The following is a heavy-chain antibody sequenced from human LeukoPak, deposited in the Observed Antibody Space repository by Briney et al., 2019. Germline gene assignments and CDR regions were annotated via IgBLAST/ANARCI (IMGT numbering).Heavy chain of an antibody. Sequence: SQTLSLTCTVSGGSISSGGDYWSWIRQHPGKGLEWIGYIYYSGSTYYNPSLKSRVTISVDTSKNQFSLKLSSVTAADTAVYFCARDSGELLWFGESPYGMDVWGQGTTVTVSS. D-gene: IGHD3-10*01. CDR1: GGSISSGGDY. CDR2: IYYSGST. CDR3: ARDSGELLWFGESPYGMDV. V-gene: IGHV4-31*03. J-gene: IGHJ6*02.